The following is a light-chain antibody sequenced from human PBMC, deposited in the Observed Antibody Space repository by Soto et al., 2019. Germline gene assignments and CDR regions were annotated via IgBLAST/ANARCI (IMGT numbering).Light chain of an antibody. V-gene: IGLV2-23*01. Sequence: QSALTQPASVSGSPGQSITISCTGTSSDVGGSGLVSWYQFHPGKAPKLLIFEGFKRPSGVSNRFSGSKSGSTASLTISGLQAEDKADYYCCSYAGRSTWDVVFGGGTKVTVL. J-gene: IGLJ2*01. CDR3: CSYAGRSTWDVV. CDR2: EGF. CDR1: SSDVGGSGL.